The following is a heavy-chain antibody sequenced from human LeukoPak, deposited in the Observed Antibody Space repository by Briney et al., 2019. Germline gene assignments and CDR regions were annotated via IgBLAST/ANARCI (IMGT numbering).Heavy chain of an antibody. CDR3: ARDLAPVAQPLDY. CDR2: FDPEDGET. V-gene: IGHV1-24*01. CDR1: GYTLTELS. J-gene: IGHJ4*02. Sequence: ASVKVSCKVSGYTLTELSMHWVRQAPGKGLEWMGGFDPEDGETIYAQKLQGRVTMTTDTSTSTAYMELRSLRSDDTAVYYCARDLAPVAQPLDYWGQGTLVTVSS. D-gene: IGHD2-15*01.